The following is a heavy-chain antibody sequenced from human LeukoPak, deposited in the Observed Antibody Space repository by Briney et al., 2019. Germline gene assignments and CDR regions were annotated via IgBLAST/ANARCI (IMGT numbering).Heavy chain of an antibody. Sequence: ASVKVSCEASGYTFTGYYMHWVRQAPGQGLEWMGWINPNSGGTNYAQKFQGRVTMTRDTSISTAYMELSGLRSDDTAVYYCARDQLYSNYYFDYWGQGTLVTVSS. V-gene: IGHV1-2*02. CDR1: GYTFTGYY. CDR3: ARDQLYSNYYFDY. D-gene: IGHD4-11*01. J-gene: IGHJ4*02. CDR2: INPNSGGT.